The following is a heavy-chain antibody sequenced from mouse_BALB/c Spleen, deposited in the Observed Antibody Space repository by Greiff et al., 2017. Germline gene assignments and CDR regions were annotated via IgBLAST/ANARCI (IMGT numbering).Heavy chain of an antibody. CDR3: ARERGYAMDT. CDR1: GFTFSSYA. V-gene: IGHV5-9-4*01. Sequence: EVKLVESGGGLVKPGGSLKLSCAASGFTFSSYAMSWVRQSPEKRLEWVAEISSGGSYTYYPDTVTGRFTISRDNAKNTLYLEMSSLRSEDTAMYYCARERGYAMDTWGQGNPDTVSS. J-gene: IGHJ4*01. CDR2: ISSGGSYT.